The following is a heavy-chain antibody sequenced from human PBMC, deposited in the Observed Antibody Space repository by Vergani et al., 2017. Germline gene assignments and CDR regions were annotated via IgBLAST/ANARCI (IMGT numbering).Heavy chain of an antibody. D-gene: IGHD2-21*02. J-gene: IGHJ4*02. V-gene: IGHV3-21*01. CDR2: ISSSSSYI. CDR1: GFTFSSYS. Sequence: EVQLLESGGGLVKPGGSLRLSCAASGFTFSSYSMNWVRQAPGKGLEWVSSISSSSSYIYYADSVKGRFTISRDNAKNSLYLQMNSLRAEDTAVYYCARDCGGDCYFDYWGQGTLVTVSS. CDR3: ARDCGGDCYFDY.